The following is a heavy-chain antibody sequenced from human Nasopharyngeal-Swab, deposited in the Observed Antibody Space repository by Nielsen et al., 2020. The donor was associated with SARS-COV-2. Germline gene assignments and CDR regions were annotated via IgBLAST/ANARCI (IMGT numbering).Heavy chain of an antibody. CDR2: IKQDGSEK. CDR1: GFSFSTYW. Sequence: GGSLRLSCAASGFSFSTYWMTWVRQAPGKGLEWVTNIKQDGSEKYYVDSVKGRFTVSRDNPKNLLHLQVNSPRADDTAVYYCAKTSARIGYSSGWGPDYWGQGTLVTVSS. V-gene: IGHV3-7*03. CDR3: AKTSARIGYSSGWGPDY. J-gene: IGHJ4*02. D-gene: IGHD6-19*01.